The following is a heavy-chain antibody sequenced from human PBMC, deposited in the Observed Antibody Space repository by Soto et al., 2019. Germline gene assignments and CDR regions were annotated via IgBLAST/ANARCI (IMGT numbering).Heavy chain of an antibody. Sequence: QVQLVQSGAEVKKPGSSVKVSCKASGGTFSSYAISWVRQAPGQGLEWMGGIIPIFGTANYAQKFQGRDTITGDESTSAANRELGSLRSEDTAVYYCVMLGLPSPGYYYGRDVWGQGPTVTVSS. D-gene: IGHD5-18*01. CDR3: VMLGLPSPGYYYGRDV. V-gene: IGHV1-69*12. CDR2: IIPIFGTA. CDR1: GGTFSSYA. J-gene: IGHJ6*02.